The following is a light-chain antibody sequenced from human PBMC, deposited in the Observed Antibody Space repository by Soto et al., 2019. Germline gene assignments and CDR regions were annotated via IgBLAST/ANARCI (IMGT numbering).Light chain of an antibody. J-gene: IGLJ1*01. CDR3: CSYAGSSTYV. Sequence: QSALTQPASVSGSPGQSITISCTGTSSDVGSYNLVSWYQQHPGKAPKLMIYEGSKRPSGVSNRFSGSKSGNTASLTISGLQAEDEADYYCCSYAGSSTYVFGTGIKLTVL. CDR2: EGS. CDR1: SSDVGSYNL. V-gene: IGLV2-23*01.